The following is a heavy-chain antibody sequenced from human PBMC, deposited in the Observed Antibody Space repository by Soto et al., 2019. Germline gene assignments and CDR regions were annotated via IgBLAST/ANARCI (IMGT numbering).Heavy chain of an antibody. J-gene: IGHJ4*02. CDR1: GYTFTSYD. CDR2: MNPNSGNT. V-gene: IGHV1-8*01. Sequence: QVQLVQYGAEVKKPGASVKVSCKASGYTFTSYDINWVRQATGQGLEWMGWMNPNSGNTGYAQKFQGRVTMTRDTSISTAYMELSSLGPEDMAVYYCARGTKVFDYWGQGTLVTVSS. D-gene: IGHD2-8*01. CDR3: ARGTKVFDY.